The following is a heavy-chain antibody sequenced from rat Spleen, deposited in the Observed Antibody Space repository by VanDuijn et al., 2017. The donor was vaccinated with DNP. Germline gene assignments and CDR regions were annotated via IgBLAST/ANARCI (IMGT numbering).Heavy chain of an antibody. D-gene: IGHD4-1*01. CDR2: MWTGGST. CDR3: ARDWDGYNIDY. CDR1: GFSLTGYN. J-gene: IGHJ2*01. V-gene: IGHV2-30*01. Sequence: QVQLRESGPGLVQPSQILSLTCTVAGFSLTGYNVHWVRQPPGKGLEWMGVMWTGGSTEYNSALKSRLSITRDTSNSQVFLKMNRLQTEDTATYYCARDWDGYNIDYWGQGVMVTVSS.